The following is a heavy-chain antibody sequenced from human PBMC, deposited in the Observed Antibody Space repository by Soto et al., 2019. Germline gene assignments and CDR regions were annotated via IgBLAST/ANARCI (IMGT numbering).Heavy chain of an antibody. D-gene: IGHD6-19*01. CDR3: AKDRSIAVAGAFDY. CDR1: GFTFSSYA. CDR2: ISGSGGST. J-gene: IGHJ4*02. V-gene: IGHV3-23*01. Sequence: GGSLRLSCAASGFTFSSYAMSWVRQAPGKGLEWVSAISGSGGSTYYADSVKGRFTTSRDNSKNTLYLQMNSLRAEDTAVYYCAKDRSIAVAGAFDYWGQGTLVTVSS.